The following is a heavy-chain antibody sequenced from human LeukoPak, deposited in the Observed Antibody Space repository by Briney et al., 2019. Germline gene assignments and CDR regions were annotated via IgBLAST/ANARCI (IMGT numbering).Heavy chain of an antibody. V-gene: IGHV1-69*04. CDR3: ASTFTYYDSSGPYDAFDI. Sequence: SVKVSCKASGGTYSSYAIRWVRQAPGQGLEWMGRIIPILGIANYAQKFQGRVTITADKSTSTAYMELSSLRSEDTAVYYCASTFTYYDSSGPYDAFDIWGQGTMVTVSS. CDR2: IIPILGIA. CDR1: GGTYSSYA. J-gene: IGHJ3*02. D-gene: IGHD3-22*01.